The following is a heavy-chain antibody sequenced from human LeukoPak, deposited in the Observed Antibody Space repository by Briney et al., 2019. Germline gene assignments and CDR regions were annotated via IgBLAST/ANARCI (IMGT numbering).Heavy chain of an antibody. CDR1: GFTFSSYT. J-gene: IGHJ6*03. V-gene: IGHV3-21*01. Sequence: PGGSLRPSCAASGFTFSSYTMNWVRQAPGKGLEWVSSISTSSSYIYYADSVKGRFTISRDNAKKSLYLQMNSLRAEDTAVYYCARDGDTVLTRGYYYYMDVWGKGTTVTISS. CDR3: ARDGDTVLTRGYYYYMDV. D-gene: IGHD4-23*01. CDR2: ISTSSSYI.